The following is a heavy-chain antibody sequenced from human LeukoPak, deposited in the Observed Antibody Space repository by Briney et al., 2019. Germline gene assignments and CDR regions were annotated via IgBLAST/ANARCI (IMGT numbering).Heavy chain of an antibody. CDR3: ARVETGRSGYLVY. Sequence: SETLSLTCTVSDGSISSTDYYWGWIRQPPGKGLEWIGTIYYDGSTNYNPPLKSRITTSGDTSKNQFSLNLTSVTAADTAVYYCARVETGRSGYLVYWGQGTLVTVSS. CDR1: DGSISSTDYY. V-gene: IGHV4-39*07. D-gene: IGHD3-3*01. CDR2: IYYDGST. J-gene: IGHJ4*02.